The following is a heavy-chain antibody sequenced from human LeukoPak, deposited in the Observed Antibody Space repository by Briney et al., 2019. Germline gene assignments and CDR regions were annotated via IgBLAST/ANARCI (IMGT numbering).Heavy chain of an antibody. CDR3: ARWYYDSSGYSFDY. CDR2: ISSSSSNI. CDR1: GFTFSSYS. Sequence: GGSLRLSCAASGFTFSSYSMNWVGQAPGKGLEWVSYISSSSSNIYYADSVKGRFTISRDNAKNSLYLQMNSLRDEDTAVYYCARWYYDSSGYSFDYWGQGTLVTVSS. J-gene: IGHJ4*02. D-gene: IGHD3-22*01. V-gene: IGHV3-48*02.